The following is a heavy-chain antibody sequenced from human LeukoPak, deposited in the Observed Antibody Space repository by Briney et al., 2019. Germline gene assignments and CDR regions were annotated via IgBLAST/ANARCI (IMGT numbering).Heavy chain of an antibody. J-gene: IGHJ4*02. V-gene: IGHV5-51*01. CDR3: AVHRDRSGYRYFDY. CDR1: GYSFTSYW. D-gene: IGHD3-22*01. Sequence: GESLKIACKGSGYSFTSYWIGWVGQMPGKGLEWMGIIYPGDSDTRYSPSFQGQVTISADKSISTAYLQWSSLKASDTAMYYCAVHRDRSGYRYFDYWGQGTLVTVSS. CDR2: IYPGDSDT.